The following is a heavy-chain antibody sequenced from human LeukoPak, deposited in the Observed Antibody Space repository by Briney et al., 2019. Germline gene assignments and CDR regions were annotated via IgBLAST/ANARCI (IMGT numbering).Heavy chain of an antibody. CDR1: GGSISSYY. D-gene: IGHD6-19*01. J-gene: IGHJ3*02. V-gene: IGHV4-4*07. Sequence: SETLSLTCTVSGGSISSYYWNWIRQPAGKGLEWIGRIYTTGSTNYNPSLNSRVTMSVDTSKKQFSLKLSSVTAADTAVYYCASLAVGVASDAFDIWGQGTMVTVSS. CDR2: IYTTGST. CDR3: ASLAVGVASDAFDI.